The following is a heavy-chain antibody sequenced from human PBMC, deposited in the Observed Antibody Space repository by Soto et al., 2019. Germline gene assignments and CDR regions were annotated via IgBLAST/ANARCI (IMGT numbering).Heavy chain of an antibody. CDR2: MNPTSGNT. CDR3: ARSDGHTFNWLDS. V-gene: IGHV1-8*01. D-gene: IGHD2-2*02. Sequence: QVQLVQSGAEVKTPGASVKVSCKASGHTFTKYDMNWVRQAPGQGLEWMGWMNPTSGNTGYAQKFQGRLTMTWDTAIGIAHMELSSLRNEDTAVYYCARSDGHTFNWLDSWGQGTLVTVSA. CDR1: GHTFTKYD. J-gene: IGHJ5*01.